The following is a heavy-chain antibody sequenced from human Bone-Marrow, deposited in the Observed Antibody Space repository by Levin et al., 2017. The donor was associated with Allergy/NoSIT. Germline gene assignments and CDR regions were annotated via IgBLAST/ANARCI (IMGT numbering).Heavy chain of an antibody. J-gene: IGHJ6*02. D-gene: IGHD2-15*01. CDR3: ARDYKGGRAYCSSGSCNPYNYYGMDV. CDR2: ISHDGGSK. Sequence: AGESLKISCAASGFTFSAYSIHWVRQYPGKGLEWVAVISHDGGSKYYADSVKGRFTISRDNSNNTLYLQMNSLRDEDTAVYYCARDYKGGRAYCSSGSCNPYNYYGMDVWGQGTTVTVSS. CDR1: GFTFSAYS. V-gene: IGHV3-30-3*01.